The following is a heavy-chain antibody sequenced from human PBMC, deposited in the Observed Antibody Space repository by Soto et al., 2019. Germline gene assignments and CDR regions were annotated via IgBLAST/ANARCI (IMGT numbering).Heavy chain of an antibody. Sequence: DSVKVSCKASGYTFTSDYMHWVREAPGQGLEWMGMINPSGDSTSYAQKFQGRVTMTRDTSTSTVYMELRRLTSEDTALYYCATIGYYYYHAMDVWGQGTTVTVSS. J-gene: IGHJ6*02. V-gene: IGHV1-46*01. CDR2: INPSGDST. CDR3: ATIGYYYYHAMDV. CDR1: GYTFTSDY.